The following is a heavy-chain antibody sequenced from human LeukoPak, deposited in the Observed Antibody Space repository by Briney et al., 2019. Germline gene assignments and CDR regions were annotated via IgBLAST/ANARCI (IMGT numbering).Heavy chain of an antibody. CDR1: GFTFSSYA. CDR3: ARGEVQYCSGGSCYSLGFYYYYYGMDV. J-gene: IGHJ6*02. D-gene: IGHD2-15*01. Sequence: PGGSLRLSCAASGFTFSSYAMHWVRQAPGKGLGWVAVISYDGSNKYYADSVKGRFTISRDNSKNTLYLQMNSLRAEDTAVYYCARGEVQYCSGGSCYSLGFYYYYYGMDVWGQGTTVTVSS. V-gene: IGHV3-30-3*01. CDR2: ISYDGSNK.